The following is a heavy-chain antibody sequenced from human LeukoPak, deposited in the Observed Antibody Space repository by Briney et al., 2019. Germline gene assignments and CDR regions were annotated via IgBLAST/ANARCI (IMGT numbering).Heavy chain of an antibody. CDR2: ISWNSGSI. D-gene: IGHD3-9*01. J-gene: IGHJ4*02. Sequence: GGSLRLSCAGSGFIFNNYAMHWVRQPPGKGLEWVSGISWNSGSIDYADSVKGRFTISRDNAKNTLYLQMNSLRAEDTAVYYCAKETVLRYFDWLSPPGRASYFDYWGQGTLVTVSS. V-gene: IGHV3-9*01. CDR3: AKETVLRYFDWLSPPGRASYFDY. CDR1: GFIFNNYA.